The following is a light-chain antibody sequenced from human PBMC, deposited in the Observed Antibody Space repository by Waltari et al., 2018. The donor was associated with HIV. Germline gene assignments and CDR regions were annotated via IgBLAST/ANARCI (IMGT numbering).Light chain of an antibody. J-gene: IGKJ2*01. CDR3: QQSYSTPMYT. CDR2: AAS. V-gene: IGKV1-39*01. Sequence: DIQMTQSPSSLSTSVGDRVTITCRASQSISNYLNWYQQKPGKAPKLLIYAASSLRSGVPSRFSGTGSGTDFTHTISSLQPEDFATYHCQQSYSTPMYTFGQGTKLEIK. CDR1: QSISNY.